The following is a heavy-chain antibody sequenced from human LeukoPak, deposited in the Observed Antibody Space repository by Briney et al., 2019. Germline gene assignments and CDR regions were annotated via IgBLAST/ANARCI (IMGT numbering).Heavy chain of an antibody. J-gene: IGHJ4*02. D-gene: IGHD5-12*01. CDR3: AKGGRGYSGYDLDY. CDR2: IRYDGSNK. CDR1: GFTFSSYG. Sequence: GGSLRLSCAASGFTFSSYGMHWVRQAPGKGLEWVAFIRYDGSNKYYADSVKGRFTISRDNSKNTLYLQMNSLRAEDTAVYYYAKGGRGYSGYDLDYWGQRTLVTVSS. V-gene: IGHV3-30*02.